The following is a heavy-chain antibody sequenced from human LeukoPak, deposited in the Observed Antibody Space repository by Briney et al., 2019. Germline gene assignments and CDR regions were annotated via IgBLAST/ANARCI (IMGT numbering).Heavy chain of an antibody. Sequence: GGSLRLSCAASGFTFDDYGMSWVRQAPGKGLEWVSGINWNGGSTGYADSVKGRFTISRDNAKNSLYLQMNSLRAEDTALYYCAREDYGGNSDHDAFDIWGQGTMVTVSS. V-gene: IGHV3-20*04. CDR1: GFTFDDYG. D-gene: IGHD4-23*01. CDR3: AREDYGGNSDHDAFDI. J-gene: IGHJ3*02. CDR2: INWNGGST.